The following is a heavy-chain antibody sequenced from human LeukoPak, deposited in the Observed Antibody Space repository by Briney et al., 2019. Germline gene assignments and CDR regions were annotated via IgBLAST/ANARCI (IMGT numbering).Heavy chain of an antibody. J-gene: IGHJ4*02. CDR2: INPNSGGT. Sequence: ASVKVSCKASGYTFTGYYMHWVRQAPGQGLEWMGGINPNSGGTNYAQKFQGRVTMTRDTSISTAYMELRRLRSDDTAVYYCARAHKESGNSLDYWGQGTLVTVSS. CDR1: GYTFTGYY. CDR3: ARAHKESGNSLDY. D-gene: IGHD4-23*01. V-gene: IGHV1-2*02.